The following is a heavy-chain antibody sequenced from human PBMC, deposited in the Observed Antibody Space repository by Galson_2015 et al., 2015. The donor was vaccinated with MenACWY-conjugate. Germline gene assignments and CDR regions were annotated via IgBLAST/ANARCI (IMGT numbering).Heavy chain of an antibody. CDR1: GFTFSNAW. D-gene: IGHD2/OR15-2a*01. Sequence: SLRLSCAASGFTFSNAWMTWVRQAPGKGLEWVGRIKSKTHSGTPDYAAPVNGRFTISRDDSRNTVYLEMNGLKAEDTGLYYCTTHYFGQYFFDSWGQGTLVTVSS. J-gene: IGHJ4*02. V-gene: IGHV3-15*01. CDR3: TTHYFGQYFFDS. CDR2: IKSKTHSGTP.